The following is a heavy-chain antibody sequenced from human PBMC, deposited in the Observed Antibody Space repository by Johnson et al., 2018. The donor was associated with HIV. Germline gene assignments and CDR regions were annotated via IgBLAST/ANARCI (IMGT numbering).Heavy chain of an antibody. CDR1: GFTFSSYA. Sequence: QVQLVESGGGVVQPGRSLRLSCAASGFTFSSYAMHWVRQAPGKGLEWVAVISYDGSNKYYADSVKGRFTISRDNSKNTLYLQMTSLRAEDTAVYYCAREAGTAFDIWGQGTMVTVSS. V-gene: IGHV3-30*04. J-gene: IGHJ3*02. CDR2: ISYDGSNK. CDR3: AREAGTAFDI.